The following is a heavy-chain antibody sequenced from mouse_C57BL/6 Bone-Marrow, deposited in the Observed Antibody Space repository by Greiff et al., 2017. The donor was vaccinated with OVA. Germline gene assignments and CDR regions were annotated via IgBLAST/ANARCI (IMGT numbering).Heavy chain of an antibody. V-gene: IGHV3-6*01. CDR3: ARDYYGSSWYFDV. J-gene: IGHJ1*03. CDR1: GYSITSGYY. CDR2: ISYDGSN. D-gene: IGHD1-1*01. Sequence: EVKLVESGPGLVKPSQSLSLTCSVTGYSITSGYYWNWIRQFPGNKLEWMGYISYDGSNNYNPSLKNRISITRDTSKNQFFLKLKSVTTEDTATYDCARDYYGSSWYFDVWGTGTTVTVSS.